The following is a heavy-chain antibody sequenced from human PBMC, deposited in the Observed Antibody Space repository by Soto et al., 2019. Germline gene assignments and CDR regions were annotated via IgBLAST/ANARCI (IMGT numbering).Heavy chain of an antibody. V-gene: IGHV3-23*01. J-gene: IGHJ4*02. CDR2: IGDRGSST. CDR3: ARDWSCDY. CDR1: GFAFSSYA. Sequence: GGSLRLSCAASGFAFSSYAMTWVRQAPGKGLEWVSAIGDRGSSTKYADSVKGRFTISRDNSKNTLYLQMNSLRAGDTAVYYCARDWSCDYWGQGTLVTVSS.